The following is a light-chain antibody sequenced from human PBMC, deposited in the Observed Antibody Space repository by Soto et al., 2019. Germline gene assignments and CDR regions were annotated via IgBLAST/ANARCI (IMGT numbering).Light chain of an antibody. CDR1: QGIRND. J-gene: IGKJ1*01. Sequence: DIQMTQSPSSLSASVGDRVTITCRASQGIRNDLGWYQQKPGKAPKRLIYAASSLESGVPSRFSGSGSGTEFTLTINSLQPDDFATYYCQQYHTYSWTFGQGTKVDIK. CDR2: AAS. V-gene: IGKV1-17*01. CDR3: QQYHTYSWT.